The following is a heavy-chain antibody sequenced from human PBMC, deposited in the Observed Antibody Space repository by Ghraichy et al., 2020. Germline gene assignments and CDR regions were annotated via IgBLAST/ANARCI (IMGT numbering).Heavy chain of an antibody. CDR1: GHSMNNYY. CDR3: ARHKDDSGSLRTFNWFDP. D-gene: IGHD1-26*01. Sequence: ESLNISCTVSGHSMNNYYWSWIRQPPGKGLEWIGYVHHAGSTDYKPSFKRRGTISLDTSKNQFSLRLTSVTAADTAVYYCARHKDDSGSLRTFNWFDPWGQGTPVAVSS. CDR2: VHHAGST. V-gene: IGHV4-59*08. J-gene: IGHJ5*02.